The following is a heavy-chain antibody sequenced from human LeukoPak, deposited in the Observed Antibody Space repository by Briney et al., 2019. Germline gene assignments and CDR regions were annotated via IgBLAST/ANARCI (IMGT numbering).Heavy chain of an antibody. CDR2: IWYDGSNE. J-gene: IGHJ4*02. CDR3: ARGVEPLAANTLAY. V-gene: IGHV3-33*01. D-gene: IGHD1-14*01. Sequence: GGSLRLSCAASGFTFNNYGMNWVRQAPGKGLEWVAVIWYDGSNEYYADSVKGRFTISRDNSKNTLYLQMNSLSPDDTAVYYCARGVEPLAANTLAYWGQGTLVTVSS. CDR1: GFTFNNYG.